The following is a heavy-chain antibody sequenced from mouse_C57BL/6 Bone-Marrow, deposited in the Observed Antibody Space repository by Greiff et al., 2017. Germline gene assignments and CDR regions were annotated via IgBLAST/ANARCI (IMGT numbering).Heavy chain of an antibody. CDR1: GYTFTSYG. J-gene: IGHJ3*01. V-gene: IGHV1-81*01. Sequence: QVQLQQSGAELARPGASVKLSCKASGYTFTSYGISWVKQRTGQGLEWIGEIYPRSGNTYYNEKFKGKATLTAAKSSSTAYMELRSLTCEDSAVYFCAMHPIAYWGQGTLVTVSA. CDR3: AMHPIAY. CDR2: IYPRSGNT.